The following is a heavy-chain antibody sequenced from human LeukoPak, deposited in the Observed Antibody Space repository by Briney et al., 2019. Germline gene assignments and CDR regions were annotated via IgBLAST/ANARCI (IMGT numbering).Heavy chain of an antibody. CDR2: INPIFTTA. Sequence: ASVKVSCKTAGGTISNYVISWVRQAPGQGLEWMGGINPIFTTANYAQKFQGRVTITADESTSTAYMELSSLRSEDTAVYYCARGPQVGAFDLWGQGTMVTVSS. V-gene: IGHV1-69*13. CDR1: GGTISNYV. D-gene: IGHD1-26*01. CDR3: ARGPQVGAFDL. J-gene: IGHJ3*01.